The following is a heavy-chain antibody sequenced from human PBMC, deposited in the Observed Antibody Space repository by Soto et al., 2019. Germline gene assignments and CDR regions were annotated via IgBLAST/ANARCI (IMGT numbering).Heavy chain of an antibody. Sequence: EVQLVESGGGLVKPGGSLRLSCAASGFTFSSYSMNWVRQAPGKGLEWVSSISSSSSYIYYADSVKGRFTISRDNDKNSLYLQMNSLRAEDTAVYYCARDHPGRLQSNFDLWGRGTLVTVSS. D-gene: IGHD4-4*01. CDR1: GFTFSSYS. CDR2: ISSSSSYI. J-gene: IGHJ2*01. CDR3: ARDHPGRLQSNFDL. V-gene: IGHV3-21*01.